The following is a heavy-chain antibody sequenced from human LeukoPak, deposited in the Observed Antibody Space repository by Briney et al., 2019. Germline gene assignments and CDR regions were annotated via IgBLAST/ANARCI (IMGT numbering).Heavy chain of an antibody. CDR3: ARLGYYGSGSYPDY. J-gene: IGHJ4*02. Sequence: SETLSLTCTVSGGSISSFYWSWIRQPPGKGLEWIGYIYYSGSTNYNPSLKSRVTISVDTSKNQFSLRLSSVTVADTAVYYCARLGYYGSGSYPDYWGQGTLVTVSS. CDR2: IYYSGST. V-gene: IGHV4-59*01. D-gene: IGHD3-10*01. CDR1: GGSISSFY.